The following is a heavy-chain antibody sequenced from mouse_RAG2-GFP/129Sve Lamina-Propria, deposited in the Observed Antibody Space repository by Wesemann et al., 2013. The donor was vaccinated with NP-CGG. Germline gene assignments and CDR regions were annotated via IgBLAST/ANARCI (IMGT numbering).Heavy chain of an antibody. Sequence: GGLVKPGGSLKLSCAASGFTFSDYGMHWVRQAPEKGLEWVAYISSGSSTIYYADTVKGRFTISRDNAKNTLFLQMTSLRSEDTAMYYCARARLGDSFAYWGPRGLWSLSLQ. J-gene: IGHJ3*01. CDR3: ARARLGDSFAY. V-gene: IGHV5-17*01. CDR1: GFTFSDYG. D-gene: IGHD3-2*02. CDR2: ISSGSSTI.